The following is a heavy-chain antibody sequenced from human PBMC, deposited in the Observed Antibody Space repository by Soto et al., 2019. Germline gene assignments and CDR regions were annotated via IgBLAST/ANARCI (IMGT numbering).Heavy chain of an antibody. CDR1: GGSISSSDFY. V-gene: IGHV4-39*01. D-gene: IGHD6-25*01. CDR3: AVVDSTGNWFDP. Sequence: QLQLQESGPGLVKPSETLSLTCTVSGGSISSSDFYWGWLRQTPGKGLEFIGCMYYSGTTYYNPTLKSRVTISVDTSKNQFTLKLISGTAADTAVYYCAVVDSTGNWFDPWGEGALVTVSS. J-gene: IGHJ5*02. CDR2: MYYSGTT.